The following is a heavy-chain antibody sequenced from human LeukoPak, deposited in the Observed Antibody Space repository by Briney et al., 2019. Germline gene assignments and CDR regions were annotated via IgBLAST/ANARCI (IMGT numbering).Heavy chain of an antibody. CDR2: IYYSGST. CDR1: GYSVSSSNYY. J-gene: IGHJ4*02. V-gene: IGHV4-61*01. CDR3: ATSYGGNPYYFDY. D-gene: IGHD4-23*01. Sequence: PSETLSLTCTVSGYSVSSSNYYWSWIRQSPGKGLEWIGYIYYSGSTNYNPSLKSRVTISVDTSKNQFSLKLSSVTAADTAVYYCATSYGGNPYYFDYWGQGTLVTVSS.